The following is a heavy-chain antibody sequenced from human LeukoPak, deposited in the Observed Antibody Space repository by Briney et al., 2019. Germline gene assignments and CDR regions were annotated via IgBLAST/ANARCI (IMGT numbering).Heavy chain of an antibody. J-gene: IGHJ6*02. V-gene: IGHV3-7*02. CDR1: GYSFTSYW. CDR3: MMSLTAHYYYGMDV. Sequence: GESLKISCKGSGYSFTSYWISWVRQMPGKGLEWMANIKQDGSETYYVDSVKGRFTISRDNAKNSLYLQMNSLRAEDTAVYHCMMSLTAHYYYGMDVWGQGTTVTVSS. CDR2: IKQDGSET. D-gene: IGHD4/OR15-4a*01.